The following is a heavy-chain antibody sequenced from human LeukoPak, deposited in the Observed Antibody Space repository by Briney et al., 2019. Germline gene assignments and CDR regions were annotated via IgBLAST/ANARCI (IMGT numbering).Heavy chain of an antibody. J-gene: IGHJ4*02. CDR3: ARELSPAVKFYFDY. V-gene: IGHV3-33*01. Sequence: QPGRSLRLSCAASGFTYSSYGMHWVRQAPGKGLEWVAFIWYDGSNKYYADSVKGRFTISRDNSKNTVYLQMNSLRVEDTAVYYCARELSPAVKFYFDYWGQGTQVTVSS. CDR1: GFTYSSYG. CDR2: IWYDGSNK. D-gene: IGHD2/OR15-2a*01.